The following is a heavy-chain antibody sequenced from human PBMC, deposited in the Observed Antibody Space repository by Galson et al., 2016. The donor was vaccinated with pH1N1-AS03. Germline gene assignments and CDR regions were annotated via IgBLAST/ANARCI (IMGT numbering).Heavy chain of an antibody. Sequence: SLRLSCAASGFTFSTFAISWLRQAPGKGLEWVACVSGSETSTYYADSLLGRFTVSRDNSKNSLYLHMNNVRAEDTAIYYCAPYGSGRPDRAFHYWGLGTLVTVSS. CDR2: VSGSETST. D-gene: IGHD3-10*01. J-gene: IGHJ4*02. CDR1: GFTFSTFA. V-gene: IGHV3-23*01. CDR3: APYGSGRPDRAFHY.